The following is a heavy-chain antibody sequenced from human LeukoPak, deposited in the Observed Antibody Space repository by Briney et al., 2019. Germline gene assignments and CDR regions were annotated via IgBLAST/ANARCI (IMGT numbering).Heavy chain of an antibody. CDR3: ARSRFGYCSSTSCYRLFDY. J-gene: IGHJ4*02. V-gene: IGHV1-2*02. CDR2: INPNSGGT. Sequence: ASVKVSCKASGYTFTGYYMHWVRRAPGQGLEWMGWINPNSGGTNYAQKFQGRVTMTRDTSISTAYMELSRLRSDDTAVYYCARSRFGYCSSTSCYRLFDYWGQGTLVTVSS. CDR1: GYTFTGYY. D-gene: IGHD2-2*03.